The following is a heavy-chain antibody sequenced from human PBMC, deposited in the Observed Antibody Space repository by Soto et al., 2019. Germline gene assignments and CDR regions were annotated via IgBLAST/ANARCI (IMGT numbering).Heavy chain of an antibody. Sequence: PGESLKISCQGSGYSFGAYWIGWVRQMPGKGLEWMGIIFPGDSDTRYRPSFQGQVTISVDKSINTAYLQWSSLKASDTAMYFCARLPGVRGVFDGFNVWGQGTMVTVSS. CDR1: GYSFGAYW. V-gene: IGHV5-51*01. J-gene: IGHJ3*01. CDR2: IFPGDSDT. CDR3: ARLPGVRGVFDGFNV. D-gene: IGHD3-10*01.